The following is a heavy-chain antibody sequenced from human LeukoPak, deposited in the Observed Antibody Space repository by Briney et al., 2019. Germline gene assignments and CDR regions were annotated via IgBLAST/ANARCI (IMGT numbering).Heavy chain of an antibody. J-gene: IGHJ4*02. CDR3: AREYDYVWGSYRYLGY. CDR2: ISSSSSYI. V-gene: IGHV3-21*01. CDR1: GFTFSSYS. Sequence: GGSLRLSCAASGFTFSSYSMNWVRQAPGKGLEWVSSISSSSSYIYYADSVKGGFTISRDNAKKPLYLQMNSLRAEDTAVYYCAREYDYVWGSYRYLGYWGQGTLVTVSS. D-gene: IGHD3-16*02.